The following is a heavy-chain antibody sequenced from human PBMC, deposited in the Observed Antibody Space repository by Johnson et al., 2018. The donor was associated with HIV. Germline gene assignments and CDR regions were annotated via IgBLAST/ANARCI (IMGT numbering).Heavy chain of an antibody. Sequence: QVQLVESGGGLIQPGGSLRLSCAASGFTFSSYGMHWVRQAPGKGLEWVAFIRYDGSNKYYADSVKGRFTISRDNSKNTLYLQMNSLRAEDTAVYYCAKDRGSSLEAFDIWGQGTMVTVSS. CDR2: IRYDGSNK. CDR3: AKDRGSSLEAFDI. CDR1: GFTFSSYG. V-gene: IGHV3-30*02. D-gene: IGHD1-26*01. J-gene: IGHJ3*02.